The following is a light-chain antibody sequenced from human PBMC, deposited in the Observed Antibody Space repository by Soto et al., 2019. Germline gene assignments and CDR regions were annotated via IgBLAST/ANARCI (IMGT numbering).Light chain of an antibody. Sequence: DIQMTQSPSSLSASVGVRVNITCRASQSISSWLAWYQQKPGKAPKLLIYKASSLESGVPSRFSGRGSGTEFTLTISSLQPDDFATYYCQHYNSYSEAFGQGTKVDIK. J-gene: IGKJ1*01. CDR3: QHYNSYSEA. V-gene: IGKV1-5*03. CDR1: QSISSW. CDR2: KAS.